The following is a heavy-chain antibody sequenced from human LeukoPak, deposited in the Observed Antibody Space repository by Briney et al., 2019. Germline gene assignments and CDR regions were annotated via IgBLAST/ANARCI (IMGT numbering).Heavy chain of an antibody. CDR3: ARGPQSRLWINSNWNGYFQF. Sequence: GGSLRLSCAASGFTFSSYSMNWVRQAPGKGLEWVSSISSSSSYICYADSVKGRFTISRDNAKNSLYLQMNSLRAEDTAVYYCARGPQSRLWINSNWNGYFQFWGQGTLVTVSS. J-gene: IGHJ4*02. CDR1: GFTFSSYS. D-gene: IGHD1-1*01. CDR2: ISSSSSYI. V-gene: IGHV3-21*01.